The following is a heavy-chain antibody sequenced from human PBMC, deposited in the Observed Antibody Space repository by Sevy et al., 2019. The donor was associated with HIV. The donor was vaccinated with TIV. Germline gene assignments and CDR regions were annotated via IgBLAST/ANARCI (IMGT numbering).Heavy chain of an antibody. V-gene: IGHV3-30*02. CDR3: AKVLHIVVVPAAIDYYYGMDV. D-gene: IGHD2-2*01. Sequence: GGSLRLSCAASGFTFSTYGMHWVRQAPGKGLEWVAFIRFDGTIQYYTDSVKGRLTISRDNPKNTLYLQMNSLRAEDTAVYFCAKVLHIVVVPAAIDYYYGMDVWGQGTTVTVSS. CDR1: GFTFSTYG. CDR2: IRFDGTIQ. J-gene: IGHJ6*02.